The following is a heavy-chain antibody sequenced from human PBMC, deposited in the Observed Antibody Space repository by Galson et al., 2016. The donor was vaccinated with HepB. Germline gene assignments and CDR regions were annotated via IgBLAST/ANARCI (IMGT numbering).Heavy chain of an antibody. CDR3: AKDHGNRWLNNWFDP. Sequence: SLRLSCAASGFTFSNYWMSWVRQAPGKGLEWVAVMSHDGSHIFYVDSVKGRFSISRDNSKNTLYLQMNSLRDEDTAVYCCAKDHGNRWLNNWFDPWGQGTLVTVSS. D-gene: IGHD6-19*01. CDR1: GFTFSNYW. J-gene: IGHJ5*02. CDR2: MSHDGSHI. V-gene: IGHV3-30*18.